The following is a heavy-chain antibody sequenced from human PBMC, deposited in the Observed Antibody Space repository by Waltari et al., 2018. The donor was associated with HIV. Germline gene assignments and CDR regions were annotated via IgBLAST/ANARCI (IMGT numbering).Heavy chain of an antibody. CDR3: ARDPSAVAPGLYYYGLSL. D-gene: IGHD5-12*01. V-gene: IGHV4-59*01. J-gene: IGHJ6*02. CDR1: GGSISSYY. CDR2: IDYSGRT. Sequence: QVQLQESGPGLVMPSETLSLTCFVSGGSISSYYWDWIRQPPGEGLEWSGHIDYSGRTNDNPARRSRVSISIDTAKNQFSRKLSSGTAADTAGDYGARDPSAVAPGLYYYGLSLWGPGTTVTVSS.